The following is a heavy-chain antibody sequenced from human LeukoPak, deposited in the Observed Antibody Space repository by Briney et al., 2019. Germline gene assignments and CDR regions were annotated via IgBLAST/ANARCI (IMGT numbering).Heavy chain of an antibody. CDR2: ISSSSSYI. J-gene: IGHJ4*02. Sequence: GGSLRLSCAASGFTFSSYSMNWVRQAPGKGLEWVSSISSSSSYIYYADSVKGRFTISRDNAKNSLYLQMNSLRAEDTAVYYCAKVKYGSGSFFDYWGQGTLVTVTS. D-gene: IGHD3-10*01. V-gene: IGHV3-21*01. CDR3: AKVKYGSGSFFDY. CDR1: GFTFSSYS.